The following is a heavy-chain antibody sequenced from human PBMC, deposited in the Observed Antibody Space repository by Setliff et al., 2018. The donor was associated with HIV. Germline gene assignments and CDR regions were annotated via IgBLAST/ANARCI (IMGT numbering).Heavy chain of an antibody. J-gene: IGHJ4*02. D-gene: IGHD2-15*01. CDR1: GGSISGYY. CDR3: ARGVGPYYFDY. CDR2: IYTSGST. Sequence: SETLSLTCAVSGGSISGYYWNWIRQSAGKGLEWIGRIYTSGSTKYNPSFESRVTISADTSKNQFSLKLTSVTAADTAVYYCARGVGPYYFDYWGQGALVTVSS. V-gene: IGHV4-4*07.